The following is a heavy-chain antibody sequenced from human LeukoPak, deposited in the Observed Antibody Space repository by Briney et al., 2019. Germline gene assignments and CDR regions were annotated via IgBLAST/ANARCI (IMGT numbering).Heavy chain of an antibody. D-gene: IGHD3-22*01. J-gene: IGHJ4*02. V-gene: IGHV3-23*01. Sequence: PGGSLRLSCAASGFTFSSYAMSWVRQAPGKGLEWVSAISGSGGSTYYADSVKGRFTISRDNSKNTLYLQMNSLRAEDTAVYYCAKSPYDSSGYYMDYWGQGTLVTVSS. CDR3: AKSPYDSSGYYMDY. CDR2: ISGSGGST. CDR1: GFTFSSYA.